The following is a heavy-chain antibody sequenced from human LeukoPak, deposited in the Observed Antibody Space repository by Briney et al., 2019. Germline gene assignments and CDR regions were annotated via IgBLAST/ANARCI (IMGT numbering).Heavy chain of an antibody. J-gene: IGHJ4*02. D-gene: IGHD3-22*01. CDR3: ASYYYDSSGYYYDY. Sequence: ASVKVSCKSSGYTFTGYYMHWVRQAPGQGLEWMGWINPNSGGTNYAQVFQGRVTMTRDTSISTAYMELSRLRSDDTAVYYCASYYYDSSGYYYDYWGQGNLVTVSS. CDR1: GYTFTGYY. CDR2: INPNSGGT. V-gene: IGHV1-2*02.